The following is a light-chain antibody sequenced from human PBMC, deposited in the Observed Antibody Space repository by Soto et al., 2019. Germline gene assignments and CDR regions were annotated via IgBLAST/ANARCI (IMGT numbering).Light chain of an antibody. CDR2: AAS. Sequence: DIQMTQSPSSLSASVGDRVTITCRASQSISSYLNWYQQKPAKAPKLLIYAASSLQSGVPSRFSDSGSGTDFTLTISSLQPEDFATYYCQQSYSTPLTFGGGTKV. V-gene: IGKV1-39*01. CDR3: QQSYSTPLT. CDR1: QSISSY. J-gene: IGKJ4*01.